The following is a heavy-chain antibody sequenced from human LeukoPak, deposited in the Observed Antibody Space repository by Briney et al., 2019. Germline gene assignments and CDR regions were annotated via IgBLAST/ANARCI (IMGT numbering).Heavy chain of an antibody. CDR1: GGSISTYY. Sequence: PSGAPSLTCTESGGSISTYYWSGCRQPLGKGLEWSGEINHSGSTDYNPYLKSRVTISVDTSKNQFSLKLSSVTAADTAVYFCARRGYYYGSGNGYWGQGTLVTVSS. V-gene: IGHV4-34*01. CDR2: INHSGST. CDR3: ARRGYYYGSGNGY. D-gene: IGHD3-10*01. J-gene: IGHJ4*02.